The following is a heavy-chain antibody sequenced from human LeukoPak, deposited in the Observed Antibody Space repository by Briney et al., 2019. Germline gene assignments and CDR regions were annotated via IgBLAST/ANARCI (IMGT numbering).Heavy chain of an antibody. Sequence: VASVKVSCKASGYTFTSYDINWVRQATGQGLEWMGWMNPNSGNTGYAQKFQGRVTITRNTSISTAYMELSSLRSEDTAVYYCARGGYSGYLELVRAYYYYYMDVWGKGTTVTVSS. V-gene: IGHV1-8*03. J-gene: IGHJ6*03. CDR3: ARGGYSGYLELVRAYYYYYMDV. CDR2: MNPNSGNT. CDR1: GYTFTSYD. D-gene: IGHD5-12*01.